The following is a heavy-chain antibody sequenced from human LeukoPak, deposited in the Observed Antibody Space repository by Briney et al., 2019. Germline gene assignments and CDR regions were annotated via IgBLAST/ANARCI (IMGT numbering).Heavy chain of an antibody. CDR1: GYTFTGYF. Sequence: ASVKVSCKASGYTFTGYFLHWVRQAPGPGLEWMGWLNPNSGDTNYAQKFQGRVTMTRDTSMSTVNMELSSLRSEDTAVYYCARGTLRYFDFWGQGTLVTVSS. D-gene: IGHD3-9*01. CDR2: LNPNSGDT. CDR3: ARGTLRYFDF. V-gene: IGHV1-2*02. J-gene: IGHJ4*02.